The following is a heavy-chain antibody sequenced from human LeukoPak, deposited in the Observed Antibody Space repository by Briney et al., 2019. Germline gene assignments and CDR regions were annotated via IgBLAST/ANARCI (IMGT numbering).Heavy chain of an antibody. D-gene: IGHD3-22*01. Sequence: ASVKVSCKASGYTFTGYYMHWVRQAPGQGLEWMGWINPNSGGTNYAQKFQGRVTMTRDTSISTAYMELSRLRSEDTAVYYCARSITMIVVGFDYWGQGTLVTVSS. CDR3: ARSITMIVVGFDY. V-gene: IGHV1-2*02. CDR2: INPNSGGT. CDR1: GYTFTGYY. J-gene: IGHJ4*02.